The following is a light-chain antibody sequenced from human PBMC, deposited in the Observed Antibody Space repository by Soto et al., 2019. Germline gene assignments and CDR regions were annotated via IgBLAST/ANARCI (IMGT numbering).Light chain of an antibody. CDR1: SSDVGGYNY. CDR3: NSYTTSNTLKIV. V-gene: IGLV2-14*01. CDR2: DVS. Sequence: QSALTQPASVSGSPGQSITISCTGTSSDVGGYNYVSWYQQHPGKAPKFMIYDVSNRPSGVSTRCSGSKSGNTASLTISGLQAEDEADYYCNSYTTSNTLKIVFGTGTKLTVL. J-gene: IGLJ1*01.